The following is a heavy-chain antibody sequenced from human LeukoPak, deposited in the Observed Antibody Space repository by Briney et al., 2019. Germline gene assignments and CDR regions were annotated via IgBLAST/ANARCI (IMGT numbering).Heavy chain of an antibody. CDR3: ARDQGDGYNFLPDY. J-gene: IGHJ4*02. CDR1: GYTFASYA. CDR2: INTNTGNP. Sequence: ASVKVSCKASGYTFASYAMNWVRQAPGQGLEWMGWINTNTGNPTYAQGFTGRFVFSLDTSVSTAYLQISSLKAEDTAVYYCARDQGDGYNFLPDYWGQGTLVTVSS. D-gene: IGHD5-24*01. V-gene: IGHV7-4-1*02.